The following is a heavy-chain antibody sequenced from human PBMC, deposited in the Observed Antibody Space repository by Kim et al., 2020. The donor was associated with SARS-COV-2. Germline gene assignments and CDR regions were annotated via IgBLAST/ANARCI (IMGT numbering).Heavy chain of an antibody. V-gene: IGHV3-13*01. CDR1: GFTFSSYD. J-gene: IGHJ5*02. D-gene: IGHD3-10*01. Sequence: GGSLRLSCAASGFTFSSYDMHWVRQATGKGLEWVSAIGTAGDTYYPGSVKGRFTISRENAKNSLYLQMNSLRAGDTAVYYCARAITMVRGVWFDPWGQGTLVTVSS. CDR2: IGTAGDT. CDR3: ARAITMVRGVWFDP.